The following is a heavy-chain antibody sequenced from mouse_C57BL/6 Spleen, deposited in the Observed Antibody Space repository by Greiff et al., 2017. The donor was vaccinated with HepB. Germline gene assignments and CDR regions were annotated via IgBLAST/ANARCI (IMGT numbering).Heavy chain of an antibody. D-gene: IGHD1-1*01. CDR1: GFNIKDDY. Sequence: VQLQQSGAELVRPGASVKLSCTASGFNIKDDYMHWVKQRPEQGLEWIGWIDPENGDTEYASKFQGKATITADTSSNTAYLQLSSLTSEDTAVYYCTTWGVSTVVATNYFDYWGQGTTLTVSS. J-gene: IGHJ2*01. CDR3: TTWGVSTVVATNYFDY. CDR2: IDPENGDT. V-gene: IGHV14-4*01.